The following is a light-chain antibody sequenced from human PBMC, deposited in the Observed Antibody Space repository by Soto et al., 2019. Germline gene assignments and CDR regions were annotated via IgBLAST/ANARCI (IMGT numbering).Light chain of an antibody. CDR3: QHRTHWLWP. CDR2: DAS. V-gene: IGKV3-11*01. CDR1: QIVGSL. J-gene: IGKJ1*01. Sequence: EIVLTQSPGTLSLSPGERAILSCRASQIVGSLLAWYQHNPGQSPRLLIFDASYRAAGIPARFRGSGSGTDFRLTIDSLEPEDIAVYYCQHRTHWLWPFGPGTKV.